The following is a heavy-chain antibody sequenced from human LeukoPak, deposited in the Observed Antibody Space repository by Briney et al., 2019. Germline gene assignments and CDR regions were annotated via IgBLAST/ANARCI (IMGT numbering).Heavy chain of an antibody. J-gene: IGHJ4*02. Sequence: PGGSLRLSCAASGFPFSSYAMSWVRQAPGKGLEWVSAISGSGGSTYYADSVKGRFTISRDNSKNTLYLQMNTLRAGDTAVYSCAKNGRGYSSDYFDYWGQGTLVTVSS. V-gene: IGHV3-23*01. D-gene: IGHD5-18*01. CDR3: AKNGRGYSSDYFDY. CDR2: ISGSGGST. CDR1: GFPFSSYA.